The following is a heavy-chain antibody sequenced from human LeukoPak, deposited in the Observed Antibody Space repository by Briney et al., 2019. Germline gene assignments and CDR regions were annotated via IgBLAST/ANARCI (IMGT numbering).Heavy chain of an antibody. V-gene: IGHV3-21*01. CDR1: GFTFSNYN. Sequence: GGSLRLSCAASGFTFSNYNMNWVRQAPGKGLEWVSSITRGSIYTFYADSVKGRFTISRDNAKNSLSLQMNSLRAEDTAVYYCARDPYNGSYGDDYYYYMDVWGKGTTVTISS. J-gene: IGHJ6*03. D-gene: IGHD1-26*01. CDR3: ARDPYNGSYGDDYYYYMDV. CDR2: ITRGSIYT.